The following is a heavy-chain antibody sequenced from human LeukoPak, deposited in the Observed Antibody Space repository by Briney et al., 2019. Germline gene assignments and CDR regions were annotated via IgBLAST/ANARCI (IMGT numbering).Heavy chain of an antibody. V-gene: IGHV3-30-3*01. CDR2: ISYDGSNK. CDR3: ARSLSYYDFWSGYSPYFDY. Sequence: GGSLRLSCAASGFTFSSYAMHWVRQAPGKGLEWVAVISYDGSNKYYADSVKGRFTISRDNSKSTLYLQMNSLRAEDTAVYYCARSLSYYDFWSGYSPYFDYWGQGTLVTVSS. J-gene: IGHJ4*02. D-gene: IGHD3-3*01. CDR1: GFTFSSYA.